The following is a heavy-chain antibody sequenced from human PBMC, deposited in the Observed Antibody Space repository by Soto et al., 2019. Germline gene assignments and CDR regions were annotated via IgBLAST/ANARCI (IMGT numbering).Heavy chain of an antibody. CDR3: AHPRGYGVFDAYDI. Sequence: EAQLLESGGGLVRLGGSLRLSCVASGFTFSTYAMSWVRQAPGKGLEWVSALTPSGGETYYADSVKGRFTISRDNSMNALYLQMNSLRIEDTAVYYCAHPRGYGVFDAYDIWGQGTMVTVSS. CDR2: LTPSGGET. J-gene: IGHJ3*02. V-gene: IGHV3-23*01. D-gene: IGHD4-17*01. CDR1: GFTFSTYA.